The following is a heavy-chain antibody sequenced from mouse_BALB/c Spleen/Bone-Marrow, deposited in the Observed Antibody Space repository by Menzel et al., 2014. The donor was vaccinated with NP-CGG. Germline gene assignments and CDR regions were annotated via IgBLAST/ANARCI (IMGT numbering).Heavy chain of an antibody. CDR3: ARWEYYAMDY. Sequence: EVKLMESGAELVKPGASVKLSCTASGFNIKDTYMHWVKQRPEQGLEWIGRIDPENGNPKYDPKFQGKATITADTSSNTAFLQLSSLTSEDTAVYYCARWEYYAMDYWGQGTSVTVSS. CDR1: GFNIKDTY. CDR2: IDPENGNP. J-gene: IGHJ4*01. V-gene: IGHV14-3*02. D-gene: IGHD4-1*01.